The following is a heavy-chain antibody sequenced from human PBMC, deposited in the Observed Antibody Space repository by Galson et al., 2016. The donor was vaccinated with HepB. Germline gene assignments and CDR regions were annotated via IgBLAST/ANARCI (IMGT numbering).Heavy chain of an antibody. CDR1: GFTFTNAW. CDR2: IKSKSDGGTT. J-gene: IGHJ6*02. CDR3: TTNDYSNYPYYYGMDV. V-gene: IGHV3-15*01. D-gene: IGHD4-11*01. Sequence: SLRLSCEASGFTFTNAWMSWVRQAPGKGLEWVGRIKSKSDGGTTDYAAPVKGRFTISRDDSKNTLYLQMNSLKTEDTAVYYCTTNDYSNYPYYYGMDVWGQGTTVTVSS.